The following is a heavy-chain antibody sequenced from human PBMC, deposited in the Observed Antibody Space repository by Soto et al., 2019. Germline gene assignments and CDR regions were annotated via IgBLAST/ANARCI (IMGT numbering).Heavy chain of an antibody. CDR2: IIPIFGTA. D-gene: IGHD3-22*01. CDR1: GGTFSSYA. V-gene: IGHV1-69*12. CDR3: AREDYYDSSGYPARADAFDI. Sequence: QVQLVQSGAEVKKPGSSVKVSCKASGGTFSSYAISWVRQAPGQGLEWMGGIIPIFGTANYAQKFQGRVTISADESTSTAYLELSSLRSEHTAVYYCAREDYYDSSGYPARADAFDIWGQGTMVTVSS. J-gene: IGHJ3*02.